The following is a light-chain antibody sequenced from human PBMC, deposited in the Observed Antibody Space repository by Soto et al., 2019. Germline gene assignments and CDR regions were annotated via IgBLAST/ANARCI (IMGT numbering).Light chain of an antibody. Sequence: QSALTQPASVSGSPGQSITISCTGTSSDVGGYNYVSWYQQYPGKAPKLMIYEVSNRPSGVSNRFSGSKSGNTASLTISGLQAGDEADYYCSSFTSTHTGVFGGGTKLTVL. J-gene: IGLJ3*02. CDR3: SSFTSTHTGV. CDR2: EVS. CDR1: SSDVGGYNY. V-gene: IGLV2-14*01.